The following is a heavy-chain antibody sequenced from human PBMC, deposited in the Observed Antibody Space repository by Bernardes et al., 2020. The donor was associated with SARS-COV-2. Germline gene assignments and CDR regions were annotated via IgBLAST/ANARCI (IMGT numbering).Heavy chain of an antibody. CDR3: ARTRTTISTTGIPVDY. D-gene: IGHD2-21*02. J-gene: IGHJ4*02. CDR1: GYTFPDYF. CDR2: INPNTGGT. Sequence: SVKVSCKASGYTFPDYFIHWVRQAPGQRLEWMGWINPNTGGTNYVQKFQGRVTMTRDTSITTAYMELSWLGSDDTAIYYCARTRTTISTTGIPVDYWGQGTLVTVSS. V-gene: IGHV1-2*02.